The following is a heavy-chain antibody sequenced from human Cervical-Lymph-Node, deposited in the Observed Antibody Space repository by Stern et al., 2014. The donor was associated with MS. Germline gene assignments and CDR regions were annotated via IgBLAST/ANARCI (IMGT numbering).Heavy chain of an antibody. J-gene: IGHJ6*02. Sequence: QVQLVESGAEVKKPGSSVKVSCKASGGSLSNYGFSWVRQAPGQGLEWLGGLIPVFGSANYAQKFQGRVTLNADNSTSTVYMELSSLTSEDTAVYFCARDSDYENSYAMDVWGQGTTVTVSS. V-gene: IGHV1-69*06. CDR1: GGSLSNYG. CDR3: ARDSDYENSYAMDV. D-gene: IGHD5-12*01. CDR2: LIPVFGSA.